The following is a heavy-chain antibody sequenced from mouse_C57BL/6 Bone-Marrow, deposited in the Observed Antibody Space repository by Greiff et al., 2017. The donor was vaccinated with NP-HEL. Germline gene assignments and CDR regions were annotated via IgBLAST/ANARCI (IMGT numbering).Heavy chain of an antibody. CDR2: IYPGSGST. D-gene: IGHD2-4*01. CDR1: GYTFTSYW. J-gene: IGHJ2*01. V-gene: IGHV1-55*01. Sequence: VKLMESGAELVKPGASVKMSCKASGYTFTSYWITWVKQRPGQGLEWIGDIYPGSGSTNYNEKFKSKATLTVDTSSSTAYMQLSSLTSEDSAVYYCASPIYYDYDDDYWGQGTTLTVSS. CDR3: ASPIYYDYDDDY.